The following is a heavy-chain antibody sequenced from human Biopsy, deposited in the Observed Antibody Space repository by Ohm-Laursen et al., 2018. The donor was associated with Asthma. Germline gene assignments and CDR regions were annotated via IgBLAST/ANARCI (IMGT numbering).Heavy chain of an antibody. Sequence: TLSLTCTVSGVSIRSYYWTWIRQPPGKGLEWIGSISYTGNTDIPSLRSRVTLSVDTSKNNFSLKLTSVTAAGTAVFYCARHWNWGSFFDYWGQGMLVTVSS. CDR3: ARHWNWGSFFDY. J-gene: IGHJ4*02. V-gene: IGHV4-39*01. CDR2: ISYTGNT. D-gene: IGHD7-27*01. CDR1: GVSIRSYY.